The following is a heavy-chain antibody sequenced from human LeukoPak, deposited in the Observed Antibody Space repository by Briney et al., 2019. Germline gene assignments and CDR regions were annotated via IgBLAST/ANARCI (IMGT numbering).Heavy chain of an antibody. CDR3: AKGRYESSGFNWAA. D-gene: IGHD3-22*01. CDR1: GFTFSRHA. V-gene: IGHV3-23*01. J-gene: IGHJ4*02. CDR2: LSGSGGSA. Sequence: GGSLRLSCAPSGFTFSRHAMTWVRQAPGKGLEWVSALSGSGGSAYYADSVKGRFTISRDNSKNTLYLQMNSLRAEDTAVYYCAKGRYESSGFNWAAWGQGTLVTVSS.